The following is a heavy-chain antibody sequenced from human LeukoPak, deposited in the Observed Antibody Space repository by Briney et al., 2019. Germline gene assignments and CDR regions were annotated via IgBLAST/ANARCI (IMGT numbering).Heavy chain of an antibody. CDR2: ISSSGSTI. V-gene: IGHV3-48*03. CDR3: AKDSTGSAYYYYMDV. J-gene: IGHJ6*03. Sequence: GGSLRLSCAASGFTFSSYEMNWVRQAPGKGLEWVSYISSSGSTIYYADSVKGRFTISRDNSKNSLYLQMNSLGAEDTALYYCAKDSTGSAYYYYMDVWGKGTTVTVSS. D-gene: IGHD3-9*01. CDR1: GFTFSSYE.